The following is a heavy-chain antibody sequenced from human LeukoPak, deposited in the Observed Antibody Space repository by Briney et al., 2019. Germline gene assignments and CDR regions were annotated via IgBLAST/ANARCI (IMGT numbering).Heavy chain of an antibody. CDR1: GFTFSSSV. J-gene: IGHJ4*02. Sequence: GGSLRLSCVASGFTFSSSVMGWVRQAPGKGLEWVSTFSGSSGNTYYADFVKGRFTISRDISKNTLYLQMNSLRAEETAVYYCAKREASSFEYWGQGTLVTVSS. D-gene: IGHD2-2*01. V-gene: IGHV3-23*01. CDR2: FSGSSGNT. CDR3: AKREASSFEY.